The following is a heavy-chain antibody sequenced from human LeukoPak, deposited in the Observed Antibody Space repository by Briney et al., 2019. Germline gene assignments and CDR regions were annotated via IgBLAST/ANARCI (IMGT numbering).Heavy chain of an antibody. D-gene: IGHD3-3*01. Sequence: SETLSLTCAVYGGSFSGYYWNWIRQPPGKGLEWIGEINHSGSTKYNPSLKSRVTMSVDTSKNQFSLKLSSVTAADTAVYYCARDHDDFWSGYYTPGAFDIWGQGTMVTVSS. V-gene: IGHV4-34*01. J-gene: IGHJ3*02. CDR1: GGSFSGYY. CDR2: INHSGST. CDR3: ARDHDDFWSGYYTPGAFDI.